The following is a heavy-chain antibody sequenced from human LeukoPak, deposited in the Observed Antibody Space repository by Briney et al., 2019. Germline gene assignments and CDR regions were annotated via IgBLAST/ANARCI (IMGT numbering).Heavy chain of an antibody. CDR1: GYTFTDYG. D-gene: IGHD4-23*01. CDR2: ISGYSGNT. Sequence: ASVKVSCKASGYTFTDYGISWVRQAPGQGLEWMGWISGYSGNTNYAQKLQGRVTMTTDTSTSTAYMELRSLRSDDTAVYYCARDYGGNDLPGYWGQGTLVTDSS. V-gene: IGHV1-18*01. CDR3: ARDYGGNDLPGY. J-gene: IGHJ4*02.